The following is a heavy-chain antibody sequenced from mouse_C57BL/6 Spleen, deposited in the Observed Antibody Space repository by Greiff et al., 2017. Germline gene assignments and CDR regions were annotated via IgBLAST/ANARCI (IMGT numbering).Heavy chain of an antibody. J-gene: IGHJ4*01. V-gene: IGHV1-19*01. Sequence: VQLQQSGPVLVKPGASVKMSCKASGYTFTDYYMNWVKQSHGKSLEWIGVINPYNGGTSYNQKFKGKATVTVDKSSSTAYMELNSLTSEDSAVYYCARRVKGDYYAMDYWGQGTSVTVSS. CDR1: GYTFTDYY. CDR3: ARRVKGDYYAMDY. CDR2: INPYNGGT. D-gene: IGHD1-3*01.